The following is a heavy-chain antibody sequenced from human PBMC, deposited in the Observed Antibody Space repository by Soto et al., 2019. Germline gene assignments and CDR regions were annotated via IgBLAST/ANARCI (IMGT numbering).Heavy chain of an antibody. J-gene: IGHJ4*02. V-gene: IGHV2-5*02. CDR3: AHSPCTGGTCYLFDY. CDR2: IYWDDVQ. CDR1: GFSPSTSGVG. D-gene: IGHD2-15*01. Sequence: QITLKESGPTLVKPTQTLTLTCSISGFSPSTSGVGVGWIRQPPGKSLEWLALIYWDDVQRYKPSLETRLTITKDNFRSQVVLTMTNMDPVDTATYYCAHSPCTGGTCYLFDYWGQGTLVTVSS.